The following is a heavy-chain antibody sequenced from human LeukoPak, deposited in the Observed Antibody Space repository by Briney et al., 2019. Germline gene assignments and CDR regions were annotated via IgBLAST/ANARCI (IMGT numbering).Heavy chain of an antibody. CDR1: GGSISSGSYY. V-gene: IGHV4-61*02. Sequence: PSETLSLTCTVSGGSISSGSYYWSWIRQPAGTGLEWIGRIYTSGSTNYNPSLKSRVTISVDTSKNQFSLKLSSVTAADTAVYYCARVSGRGSSSWYYYYMDVWGKGTTVTVSS. CDR2: IYTSGST. D-gene: IGHD6-6*01. J-gene: IGHJ6*03. CDR3: ARVSGRGSSSWYYYYMDV.